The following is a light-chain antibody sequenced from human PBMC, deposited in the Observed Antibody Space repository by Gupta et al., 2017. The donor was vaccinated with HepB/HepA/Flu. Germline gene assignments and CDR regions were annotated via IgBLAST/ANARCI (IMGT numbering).Light chain of an antibody. J-gene: IGLJ1*01. CDR2: EVS. CDR1: SSDVGSYNL. Sequence: QSALTQPASVSGSPGQSITISCTGTSSDVGSYNLLSWYQQHTGKATKLLIYEVSKRPSGVSNRFSGSKSGNTASLTISGLQTEDEADYYCCSYAGSSTYVFGTGTKGTVL. CDR3: CSYAGSSTYV. V-gene: IGLV2-23*02.